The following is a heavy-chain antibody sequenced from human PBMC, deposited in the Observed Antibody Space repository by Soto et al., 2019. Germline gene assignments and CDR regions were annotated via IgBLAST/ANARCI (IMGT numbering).Heavy chain of an antibody. J-gene: IGHJ6*02. V-gene: IGHV3-48*02. CDR1: GFILGRNS. CDR2: ITSSSTTM. Sequence: EEQLVESGGGLVQAGGSLRLSCAASGFILGRNSMMWVRQAPGKGLEWVAYITSSSTTMNYADSVKGRLTISRDNANNALYLQMNSLRDEDTAVYYCARPHLDRPTFYGMDVWGQGTTVTVSS. CDR3: ARPHLDRPTFYGMDV. D-gene: IGHD2-2*03.